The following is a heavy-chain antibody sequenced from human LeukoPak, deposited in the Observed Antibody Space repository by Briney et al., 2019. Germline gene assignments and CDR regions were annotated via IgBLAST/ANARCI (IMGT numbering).Heavy chain of an antibody. CDR1: GFTFRSNY. V-gene: IGHV3-53*05. J-gene: IGHJ5*02. Sequence: GGSLRLSCAASGFTFRSNYMSWVRQAPGKGLEWVSVIYSGGSTYYADSVKCRFTISRDNSKNTLYLQMNSLRAEDTALYYCAKDPYSSSWSKGWFDPWGQGTLVTVSS. D-gene: IGHD6-13*01. CDR2: IYSGGST. CDR3: AKDPYSSSWSKGWFDP.